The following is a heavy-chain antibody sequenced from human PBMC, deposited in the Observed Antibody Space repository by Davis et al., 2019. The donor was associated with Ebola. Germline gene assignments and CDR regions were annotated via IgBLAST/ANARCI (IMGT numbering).Heavy chain of an antibody. V-gene: IGHV1-69*13. D-gene: IGHD1-26*01. CDR1: GGTFSSYA. CDR2: IIPIFGTA. Sequence: SVKVSCKASGGTFSSYAISWVRQAPGQGLEWMGGIIPIFGTANYAQKFQGRVTITADESTSTAYMELSSLRSEDTAVYYCATDLSGSRDAFDIWGQGTMVTVSS. CDR3: ATDLSGSRDAFDI. J-gene: IGHJ3*02.